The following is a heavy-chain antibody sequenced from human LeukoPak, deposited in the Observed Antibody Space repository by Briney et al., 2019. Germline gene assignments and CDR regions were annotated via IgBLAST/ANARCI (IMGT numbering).Heavy chain of an antibody. J-gene: IGHJ4*02. D-gene: IGHD3-22*01. CDR2: ISSSSYI. CDR1: GFTFSSYS. V-gene: IGHV3-21*04. CDR3: AKRGVVIRVILVGFHKEAYYFDS. Sequence: PGGSLRLSCAASGFTFSSYSMNWVRQAPGKGLEWVSSISSSSYIYYADSVKGRFTISRDNPKNTLYLQMNRLRAEDTAVYFCAKRGVVIRVILVGFHKEAYYFDSWGQGALVTVSS.